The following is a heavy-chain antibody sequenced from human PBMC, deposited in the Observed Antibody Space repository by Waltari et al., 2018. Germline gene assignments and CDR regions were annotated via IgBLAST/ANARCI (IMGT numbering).Heavy chain of an antibody. V-gene: IGHV1-3*01. CDR3: ARDRWYYYGSGSYPPLDY. CDR2: INAGNGKT. Sequence: QVQLVQSGAEVKKPGASVKVSCKASGYTFTSYAMHWVRQAPGQRLEWMGWINAGNGKTKYSQKFQGRVTITRDTSASTAYMELSSLRSEDTAVYYCARDRWYYYGSGSYPPLDYWGQGTLVTVSS. CDR1: GYTFTSYA. D-gene: IGHD3-10*01. J-gene: IGHJ4*02.